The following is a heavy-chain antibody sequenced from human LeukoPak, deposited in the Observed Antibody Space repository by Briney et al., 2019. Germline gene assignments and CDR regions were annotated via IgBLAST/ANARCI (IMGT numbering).Heavy chain of an antibody. CDR1: GGSISSGSYY. J-gene: IGHJ4*02. CDR3: AREFVTTGLNFDS. Sequence: SETLSLTCTVSGGSISSGSYYWSWIRQPAGKGLEWIGRIYTSGSTNYNPSLKSRVTMSVVTSKNQFSLKLSSVTAADTAVYYCAREFVTTGLNFDSWGQGTLVTVSS. CDR2: IYTSGST. V-gene: IGHV4-61*02. D-gene: IGHD4-17*01.